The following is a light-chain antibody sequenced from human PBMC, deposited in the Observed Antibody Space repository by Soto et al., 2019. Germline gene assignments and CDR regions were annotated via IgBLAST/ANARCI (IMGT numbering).Light chain of an antibody. CDR1: QSINRH. CDR3: QQRSKWPPIT. CDR2: DAS. Sequence: EIVLTQSPATLSSSPGERATLSCRASQSINRHLAWYRQKPGQAPRLLIYDASNRATGIPARFSGSGSGTDFTLTISSLEPEDFAVYYCQQRSKWPPITFGQGTRLENK. V-gene: IGKV3-11*01. J-gene: IGKJ5*01.